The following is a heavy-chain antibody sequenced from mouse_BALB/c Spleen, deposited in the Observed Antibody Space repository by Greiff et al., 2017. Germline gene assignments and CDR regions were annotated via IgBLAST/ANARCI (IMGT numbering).Heavy chain of an antibody. CDR3: AREAYGNYVVFAY. CDR2: ISSGSSTI. CDR1: GFTFSSFG. V-gene: IGHV5-17*02. D-gene: IGHD2-1*01. J-gene: IGHJ3*01. Sequence: EVNVVESGGGLVQPGGSRKLSCAASGFTFSSFGMHWVRQAPEKGLEWVAYISSGSSTIYYADTVKGRFTISRDNPKNTLFLQMTSLRSEDTAMYYCAREAYGNYVVFAYWGQGTLVTVSA.